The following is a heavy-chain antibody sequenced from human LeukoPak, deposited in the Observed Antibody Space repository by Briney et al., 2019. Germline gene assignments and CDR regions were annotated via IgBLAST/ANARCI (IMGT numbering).Heavy chain of an antibody. J-gene: IGHJ4*02. D-gene: IGHD3-22*01. V-gene: IGHV3-21*01. Sequence: GGSLKPPCAAPGFLFRNAGLNWARKPPGKGLEGASSISGDSTDIYYADSLMGRSTISRDNAKNSLYLQINSPRAEDTAIYYCARRGYSDSSGYDYWGQGTLVTVSS. CDR1: GFLFRNAG. CDR2: ISGDSTDI. CDR3: ARRGYSDSSGYDY.